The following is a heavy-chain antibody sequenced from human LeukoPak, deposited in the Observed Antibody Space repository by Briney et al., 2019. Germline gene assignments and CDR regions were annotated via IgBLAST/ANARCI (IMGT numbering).Heavy chain of an antibody. CDR1: GFTFSSYE. CDR3: ARDHCSGANCQVALDY. Sequence: PGGSLRLSCAASGFTFSSYEMNWVRQAPGKGLEWVSYISSSGSTIYYADSVKGRFTISRDNAKNTLYLQMNSLRAEDTAVYYCARDHCSGANCQVALDYWGQGTLVTVSS. V-gene: IGHV3-48*03. J-gene: IGHJ4*02. D-gene: IGHD2-15*01. CDR2: ISSSGSTI.